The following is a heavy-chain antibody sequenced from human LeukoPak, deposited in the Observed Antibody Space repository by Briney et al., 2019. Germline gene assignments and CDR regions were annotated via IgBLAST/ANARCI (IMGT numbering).Heavy chain of an antibody. D-gene: IGHD1-26*01. CDR2: IIPIFGTA. V-gene: IGHV1-69*05. CDR1: GGTFSSYA. J-gene: IGHJ5*02. Sequence: GASVKVSCKASGGTFSSYAISWVRQAPGQGLEWMGGIIPIFGTANYAQKFQGRVTITTDESTSTAYMELSSLRSEDTAVYYCARGRGGLIVGARRKLSGVGHWFDPWGQGTLVTVSS. CDR3: ARGRGGLIVGARRKLSGVGHWFDP.